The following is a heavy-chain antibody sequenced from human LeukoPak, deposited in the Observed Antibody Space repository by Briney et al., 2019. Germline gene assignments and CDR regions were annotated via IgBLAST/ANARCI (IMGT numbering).Heavy chain of an antibody. J-gene: IGHJ4*02. CDR3: ARGGIPPDY. CDR2: IKPDGGEK. D-gene: IGHD2-2*02. V-gene: IGHV3-7*01. CDR1: GFTFSSYM. Sequence: GESLRLSCAASGFTFSSYMMTWVRQAPGKGLEWVANIKPDGGEKFYVDSVRGRFTISRDNAKNSLYLQMNSLRAEDTAVYYCARGGIPPDYWGQGTLVAVSS.